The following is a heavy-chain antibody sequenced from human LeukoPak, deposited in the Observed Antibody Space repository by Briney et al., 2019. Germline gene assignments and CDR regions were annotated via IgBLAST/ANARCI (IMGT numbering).Heavy chain of an antibody. D-gene: IGHD3-22*01. CDR1: GFTFSDYY. CDR2: ISSSGSTI. CDR3: AGANTDYYDSSGYYYQGY. Sequence: GGSLRLSCAASGFTFSDYYMSWIRQAPGKGLEWVSYISSSGSTIYYADSLKGRFTISRDNAKNSLYLQMNSLRAEDTAVYYCAGANTDYYDSSGYYYQGYWGQGTLVTVSS. V-gene: IGHV3-11*01. J-gene: IGHJ4*02.